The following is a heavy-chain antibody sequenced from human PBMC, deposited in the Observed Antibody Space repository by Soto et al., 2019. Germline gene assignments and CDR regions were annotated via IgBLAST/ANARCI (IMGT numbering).Heavy chain of an antibody. V-gene: IGHV4-39*01. CDR2: ISYSGST. Sequence: QLQESGPGLVKTSETLSLTCTVSGGSISRSNFNWDWIRQPPGKGLEWVGGISYSGSTYYIPSLKSRVTLSVDAPTNQAALKRSSVTAADTAAYYCAGNRESGYLDYWGQGTLVTVSS. D-gene: IGHD5-12*01. CDR3: AGNRESGYLDY. CDR1: GGSISRSNFN. J-gene: IGHJ4*02.